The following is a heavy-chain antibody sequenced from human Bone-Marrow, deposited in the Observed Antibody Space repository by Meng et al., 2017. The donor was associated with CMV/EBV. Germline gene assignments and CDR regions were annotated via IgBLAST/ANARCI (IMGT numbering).Heavy chain of an antibody. CDR2: INPNSGDT. D-gene: IGHD5-12*01. J-gene: IGHJ4*02. Sequence: ASVKVSCKASGYTFTDYYMHWLRQAPGQGLEWMGWINPNSGDTNYAQKFQGRVTMARDTSISTVYMDLSRLRYDDTDVYYCARDGSLDFWGQGTLVTVSS. CDR1: GYTFTDYY. V-gene: IGHV1-2*02. CDR3: ARDGSLDF.